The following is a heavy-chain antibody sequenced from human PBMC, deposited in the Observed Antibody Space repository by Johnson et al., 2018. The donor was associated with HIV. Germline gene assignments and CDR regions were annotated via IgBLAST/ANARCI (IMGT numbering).Heavy chain of an antibody. CDR3: ARGGLLWFGHPAD. D-gene: IGHD3-10*01. Sequence: VQLVESGGVVVQPGGSLRLSCAASGFTFDDYTMHWVRQAPGKGLEWVSGISWNSGSIGYADSVKGRFTISRDNAKNSLYLQMNSLRAEDTAVYYCARGGLLWFGHPADWGHGTMVTVSS. V-gene: IGHV3-9*01. CDR2: ISWNSGSI. CDR1: GFTFDDYT. J-gene: IGHJ3*01.